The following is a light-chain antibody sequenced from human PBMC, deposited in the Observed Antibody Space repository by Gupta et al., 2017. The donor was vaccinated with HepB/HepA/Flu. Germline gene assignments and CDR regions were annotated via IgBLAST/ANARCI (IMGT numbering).Light chain of an antibody. V-gene: IGKV2-28*01. CDR1: QSLLHSNGYNY. Sequence: DIVITPSPLSLPVIHGEPASISCRSSQSLLHSNGYNYLDWYLQKPGQSPQLLIYLGSNRASGVPDRFSGSGSGTDFTLKISRVEAEDVGVYYCMQGLQTPMCSFGQGTKLEIK. CDR3: MQGLQTPMCS. CDR2: LGS. J-gene: IGKJ2*04.